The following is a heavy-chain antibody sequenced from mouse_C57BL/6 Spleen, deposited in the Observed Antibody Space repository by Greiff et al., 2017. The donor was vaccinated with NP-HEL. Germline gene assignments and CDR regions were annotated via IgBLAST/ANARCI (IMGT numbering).Heavy chain of an antibody. D-gene: IGHD1-1*01. CDR2: IYPGDGDT. Sequence: VQLQQSGPELVKPGASVKISCKASGYAFSSSWMNWVKQRPGKGLEWIGRIYPGDGDTNYNGKFKGKATLTADKSSSTAYMQLSSLTSEDSSVYFCARNFPIYYYGSVYAMDYWGKGTSVTVSS. CDR3: ARNFPIYYYGSVYAMDY. CDR1: GYAFSSSW. J-gene: IGHJ4*01. V-gene: IGHV1-82*01.